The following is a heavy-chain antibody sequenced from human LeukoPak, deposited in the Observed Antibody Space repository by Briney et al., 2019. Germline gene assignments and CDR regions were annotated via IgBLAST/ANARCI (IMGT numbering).Heavy chain of an antibody. Sequence: SETLSLTCTVSGGSISSYYWSWIRQPPGKGLEWIGYIYYSGSTNYNPSLKSRVTISVDTSKNQFSLKLSSVTAADTAVYYCARGLIAAAGESYYYYYYMDVWGKGTTVTVSS. D-gene: IGHD6-13*01. V-gene: IGHV4-59*01. CDR2: IYYSGST. CDR1: GGSISSYY. J-gene: IGHJ6*03. CDR3: ARGLIAAAGESYYYYYYMDV.